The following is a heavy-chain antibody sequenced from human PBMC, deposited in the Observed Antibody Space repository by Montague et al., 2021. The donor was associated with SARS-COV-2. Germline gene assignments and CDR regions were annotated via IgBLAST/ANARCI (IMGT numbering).Heavy chain of an antibody. CDR2: ISGSGGT. CDR1: GFTFNTYG. V-gene: IGHV3-23*01. CDR3: AKQGGTITTTFDY. D-gene: IGHD1-1*01. J-gene: IGHJ4*02. Sequence: SLRLSCAASGFTFNTYGMSWVRQAPGQGLEWVSYISGSGGTYYAGSVKGRFAISRDTSNNTLYLQMNSLRAEDTAIYYCAKQGGTITTTFDYWGQGSLVTVSS.